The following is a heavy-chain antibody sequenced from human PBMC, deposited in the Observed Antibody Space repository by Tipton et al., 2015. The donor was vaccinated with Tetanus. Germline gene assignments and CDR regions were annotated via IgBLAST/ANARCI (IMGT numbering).Heavy chain of an antibody. J-gene: IGHJ4*02. CDR1: GYSFTSYW. CDR2: IYPGDSDT. V-gene: IGHV5-51*01. Sequence: VQLVQSGAEVKKPGESLKISCKGSGYSFTSYWIGWVRQMPGKGLEWMGIIYPGDSDTRYSPSFQGQVTISADKSISTAYLQWSSLKASDTAMYYCARLSSPNYYDSSGLAPFDYWGQGTLVTVSS. CDR3: ARLSSPNYYDSSGLAPFDY. D-gene: IGHD3-22*01.